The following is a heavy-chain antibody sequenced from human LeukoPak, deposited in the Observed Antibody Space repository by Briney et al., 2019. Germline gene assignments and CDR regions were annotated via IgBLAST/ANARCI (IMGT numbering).Heavy chain of an antibody. CDR1: GYSISSGYY. D-gene: IGHD2-2*02. J-gene: IGHJ6*03. CDR2: IYHSGST. V-gene: IGHV4-38-2*02. Sequence: SETLSLTCTVSGYSISSGYYWGWIRQPPGKGLEWIGSIYHSGSTYYNPSLKSRVTISVDTSKNQFSLKLSSVTAADTAVYYCATALGYCSSTSCYKNYYYMDVWGKGTTVTVSS. CDR3: ATALGYCSSTSCYKNYYYMDV.